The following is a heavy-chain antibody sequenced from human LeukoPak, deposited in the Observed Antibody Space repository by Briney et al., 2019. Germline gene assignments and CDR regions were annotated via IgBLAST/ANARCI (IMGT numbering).Heavy chain of an antibody. J-gene: IGHJ4*02. Sequence: SETLSLTCTVSGDSISSYYWYWFRQPPGKELGWIACSYYSGITHYNPSLKSRVTISLDTSKNQFSLRLSSLTAADTAVYYCARGGIVRTYDQWGQRALVSDSS. CDR1: GDSISSYY. CDR3: ARGGIVRTYDQ. CDR2: SYYSGIT. D-gene: IGHD2/OR15-2a*01. V-gene: IGHV4-59*12.